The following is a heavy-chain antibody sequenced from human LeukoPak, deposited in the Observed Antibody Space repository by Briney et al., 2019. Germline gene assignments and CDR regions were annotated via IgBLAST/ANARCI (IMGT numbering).Heavy chain of an antibody. V-gene: IGHV4-39*01. J-gene: IGHJ4*02. Sequence: PSETLSLTCTVSGGSISSSSYYWGWIRQPPGKGLEWIGSIYYSGSTYYNPSLKSRVTKSVDTSKNQFSLKLSSVTAADTAVYYCARLGSYYDFWSGYSSLGYFDYWGQGTLVTVSA. D-gene: IGHD3-3*01. CDR1: GGSISSSSYY. CDR2: IYYSGST. CDR3: ARLGSYYDFWSGYSSLGYFDY.